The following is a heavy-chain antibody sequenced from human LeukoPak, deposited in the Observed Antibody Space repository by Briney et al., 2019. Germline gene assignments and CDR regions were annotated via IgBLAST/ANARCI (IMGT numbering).Heavy chain of an antibody. V-gene: IGHV4-39*01. D-gene: IGHD3-22*01. CDR2: IYYSGST. CDR1: GGSISSSSYY. Sequence: SETLSLTCTVSGGSISSSSYYWGWIRQPPGKGLEWIGSIYYSGSTYYNPSLKSRVTISVDTSKNQFSLKLSSVTAADTAVYYCARHQDYYDSSGYFAYWGQGTLVTVS. J-gene: IGHJ4*02. CDR3: ARHQDYYDSSGYFAY.